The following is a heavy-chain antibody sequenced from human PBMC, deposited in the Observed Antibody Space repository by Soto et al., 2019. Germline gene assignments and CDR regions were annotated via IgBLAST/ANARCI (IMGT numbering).Heavy chain of an antibody. J-gene: IGHJ4*02. V-gene: IGHV3-21*01. CDR3: ASGPRDSLLGGAYFDY. D-gene: IGHD3-9*01. CDR1: GFTFSSYS. CDR2: ISSSSSYI. Sequence: GGSLRLSCAASGFTFSSYSMNWVRQAPGKGLEWVSSISSSSSYIYYADSVKGRFTISRDNAKNSLYLQMNSLRAEDTTVYYCASGPRDSLLGGAYFDYWGQGTLVTVSS.